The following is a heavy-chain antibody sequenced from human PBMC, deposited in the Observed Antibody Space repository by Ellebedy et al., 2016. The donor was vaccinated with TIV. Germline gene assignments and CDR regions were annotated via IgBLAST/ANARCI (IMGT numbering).Heavy chain of an antibody. Sequence: GESLKISCAASGFTFSSYSMNWVRQAPGKGLEWVSSISSSSSYIYYADSVKGRFTISRDNAKNSLYLQMNSLRAEDTAVYYCARVYCSSTSCFYYFDYWGQGTLVTVSS. J-gene: IGHJ4*02. CDR2: ISSSSSYI. D-gene: IGHD2-2*01. CDR1: GFTFSSYS. CDR3: ARVYCSSTSCFYYFDY. V-gene: IGHV3-21*01.